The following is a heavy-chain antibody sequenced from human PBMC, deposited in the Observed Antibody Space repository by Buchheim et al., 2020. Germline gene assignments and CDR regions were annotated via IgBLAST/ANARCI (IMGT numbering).Heavy chain of an antibody. J-gene: IGHJ4*02. CDR3: ACSTGSWKVDY. Sequence: QVQLQESGPGLVKPSGTLSLTCAVSGGSISSANWWYWVRQPPGKGLEWIGEISYSGRTIYNPSLKSRVTISRYASKNQFSLKLTSVTAADTAVYYCACSTGSWKVDYWGQGTL. CDR2: ISYSGRT. CDR1: GGSISSANW. V-gene: IGHV4-4*02. D-gene: IGHD3-9*01.